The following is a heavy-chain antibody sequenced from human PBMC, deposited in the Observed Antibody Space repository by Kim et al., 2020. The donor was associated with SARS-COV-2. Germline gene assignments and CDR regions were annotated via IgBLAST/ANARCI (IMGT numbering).Heavy chain of an antibody. CDR1: GGTFSSYA. J-gene: IGHJ4*02. CDR3: ASRPFIAAAGIDY. Sequence: SVKVSCKASGGTFSSYAISWVRQAPGQGLEWMGGIIPIFGTANYAQKFQGRVTITADESTSTAYMELSSLRSEDTAVYYCASRPFIAAAGIDYWGQGTLVTVSS. V-gene: IGHV1-69*13. D-gene: IGHD6-13*01. CDR2: IIPIFGTA.